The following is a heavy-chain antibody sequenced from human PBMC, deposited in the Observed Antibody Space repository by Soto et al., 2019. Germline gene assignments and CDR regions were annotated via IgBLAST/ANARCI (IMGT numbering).Heavy chain of an antibody. CDR2: ISAYNGNT. CDR1: GYTFTSYG. V-gene: IGHV1-18*01. D-gene: IGHD6-13*01. Sequence: VQLVQSGAEVKKPGASVKVSCKASGYTFTSYGISWGRQAPGQGLEWMGWISAYNGNTNYAQKLQVRVTMTTDTSTSKAYMELRSLRSDDTAVYDCERDLAAGNCNYWGQGTLVTVSS. J-gene: IGHJ4*02. CDR3: ERDLAAGNCNY.